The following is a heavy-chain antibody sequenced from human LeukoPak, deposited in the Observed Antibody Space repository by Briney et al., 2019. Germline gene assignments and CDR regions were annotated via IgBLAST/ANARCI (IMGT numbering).Heavy chain of an antibody. V-gene: IGHV4-34*01. J-gene: IGHJ3*02. CDR2: INHSGRT. CDR3: ARHLDPGGDAFDI. D-gene: IGHD3-16*01. CDR1: GGSFSGYY. Sequence: PSETLSLTCAVYGGSFSGYYWSWIRQPPGKGLEWIGEINHSGRTNYNPSLKSRVTISVDTSKNQFSLKLSSVTAADTAVYYCARHLDPGGDAFDIWGQGTMVTVSS.